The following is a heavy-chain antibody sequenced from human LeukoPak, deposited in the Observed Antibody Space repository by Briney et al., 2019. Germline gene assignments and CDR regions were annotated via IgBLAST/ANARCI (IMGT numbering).Heavy chain of an antibody. Sequence: ASVKVSCKASGHTFTSHYMHWVRQAPEKGLEWMGIINPTGGSTSYAQKFQGRVTMTRDTSTSTDYMELSSLTYEDTAVYYCARDVSSTSSWWFDPWGQGTLVIVSS. J-gene: IGHJ5*02. CDR1: GHTFTSHY. CDR2: INPTGGST. D-gene: IGHD2-2*01. CDR3: ARDVSSTSSWWFDP. V-gene: IGHV1-46*01.